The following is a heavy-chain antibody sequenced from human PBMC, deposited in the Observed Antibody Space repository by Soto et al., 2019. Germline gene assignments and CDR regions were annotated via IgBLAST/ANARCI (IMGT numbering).Heavy chain of an antibody. J-gene: IGHJ6*02. V-gene: IGHV3-33*01. CDR1: GFTFSSYG. CDR2: IWYDGSNK. Sequence: GGSLRLSCAASGFTFSSYGMHWVRQAPGKGLEWVAVIWYDGSNKYYADPVKGRFTISRDNSKNTLYLQMNSLRAEDTAVYYCARDQQQGYYYYYGMDVWGQGTTVTVSS. CDR3: ARDQQQGYYYYYGMDV. D-gene: IGHD6-13*01.